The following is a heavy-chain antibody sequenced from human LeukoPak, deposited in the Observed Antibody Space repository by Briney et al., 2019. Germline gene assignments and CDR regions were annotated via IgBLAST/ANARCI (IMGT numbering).Heavy chain of an antibody. J-gene: IGHJ3*02. CDR2: ISWNSGSI. Sequence: SLRLSCAASGFTFDDYAMHWVRQAPGKGLEWVSGISWNSGSIGYADSVKGRFTTSRDNAKNSLYLQMNSLRAEDTALYYCAKDRAHCSGGSCCSGAHDAFDIWGQGTMVTVSS. V-gene: IGHV3-9*01. CDR1: GFTFDDYA. CDR3: AKDRAHCSGGSCCSGAHDAFDI. D-gene: IGHD2-15*01.